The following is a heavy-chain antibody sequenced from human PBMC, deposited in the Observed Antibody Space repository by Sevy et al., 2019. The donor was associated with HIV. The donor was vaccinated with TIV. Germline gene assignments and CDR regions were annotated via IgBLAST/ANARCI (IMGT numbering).Heavy chain of an antibody. CDR3: VRERARSITFDI. CDR2: VSFGGGSK. D-gene: IGHD3-16*01. Sequence: GGSLRLSCEASGFTFNNFPIHWVHQAPGKGLEWVAVVSFGGGSKYYADSVRGRFTVSRDNSKNTVYLKLNSLRAEDTAVYYCVRERARSITFDIWGQGTLVTVSS. V-gene: IGHV3-30-3*01. CDR1: GFTFNNFP. J-gene: IGHJ3*02.